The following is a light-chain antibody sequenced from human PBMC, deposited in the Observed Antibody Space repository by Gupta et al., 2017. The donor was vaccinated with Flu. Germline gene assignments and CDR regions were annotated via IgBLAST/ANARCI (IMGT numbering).Light chain of an antibody. CDR1: QSVSSSY. V-gene: IGKV3-20*01. CDR2: GAS. J-gene: IGKJ1*01. CDR3: QHYGSSPQT. Sequence: ELVLTQSPGTLYLSPGERATLSCRAGQSVSSSYLAWYQQKPGQAPRLLIYGASSRATGIPDRFSGSGSGTDFTLTISRLEPEDFAVYYCQHYGSSPQTFGQGTKVEIK.